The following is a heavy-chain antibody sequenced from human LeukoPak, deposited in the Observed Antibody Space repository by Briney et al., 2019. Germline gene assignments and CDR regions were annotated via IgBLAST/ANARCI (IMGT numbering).Heavy chain of an antibody. D-gene: IGHD2-15*01. J-gene: IGHJ4*02. Sequence: PGVSLRLSCAASGFTFSSYGMSWVRQAPGKGLEWVSAISGSGGSTYYADSVKGRFTISRDNYKNTLYLQMNSLRAEDTAVYYCAKVDIVVVVAATIDYWGQGTLVTVSS. V-gene: IGHV3-23*01. CDR3: AKVDIVVVVAATIDY. CDR2: ISGSGGST. CDR1: GFTFSSYG.